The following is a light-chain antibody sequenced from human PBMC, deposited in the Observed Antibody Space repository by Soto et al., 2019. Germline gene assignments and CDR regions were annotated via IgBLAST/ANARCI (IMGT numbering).Light chain of an antibody. J-gene: IGLJ2*01. V-gene: IGLV7-46*01. Sequence: QAVVTQEPSLTVSTGGTVTLTCGSSTGAVTNGHYPYWFQQKPGQAPRTLIYDTNNRHSWTPARFSASLLGGKAALTLSGAQPEDEAEYYCLLSCSGARVFGGGTQLTVL. CDR3: LLSCSGARV. CDR1: TGAVTNGHY. CDR2: DTN.